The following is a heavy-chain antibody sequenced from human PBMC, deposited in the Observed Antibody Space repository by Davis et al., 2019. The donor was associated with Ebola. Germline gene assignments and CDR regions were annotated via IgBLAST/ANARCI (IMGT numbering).Heavy chain of an antibody. Sequence: GGSLRLSCAASGFTFSSYWMSWVRQAPGKGLEWVANIKQDGSEKYYVDSVKGRFTISRDNAKNSLYLQMNSLRAEDTAVYYCARTWSAVGAPRAEYFQHWGQGTVVTVSS. CDR2: IKQDGSEK. D-gene: IGHD1-26*01. V-gene: IGHV3-7*01. J-gene: IGHJ1*01. CDR3: ARTWSAVGAPRAEYFQH. CDR1: GFTFSSYW.